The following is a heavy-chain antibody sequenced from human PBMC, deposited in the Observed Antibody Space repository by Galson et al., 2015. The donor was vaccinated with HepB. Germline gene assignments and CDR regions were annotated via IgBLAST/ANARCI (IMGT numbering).Heavy chain of an antibody. CDR2: MSYDGSNK. CDR3: AREGPLGYFSTSSCPGWAFDI. J-gene: IGHJ3*02. CDR1: GFIFSNYV. V-gene: IGHV3-30-3*01. D-gene: IGHD2-2*01. Sequence: SLRLSCAASGFIFSNYVMHWVRQAPGKGLEWVAVMSYDGSNKYYADSVKGRFTISRDSSKNTLFLQMNGLRVDDTAVYYCAREGPLGYFSTSSCPGWAFDIWGKGTLVTISS.